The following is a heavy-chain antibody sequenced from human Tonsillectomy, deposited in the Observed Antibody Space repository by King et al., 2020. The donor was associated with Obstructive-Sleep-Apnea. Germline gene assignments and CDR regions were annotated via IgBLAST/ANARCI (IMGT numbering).Heavy chain of an antibody. J-gene: IGHJ5*02. V-gene: IGHV3-30*03. CDR2: ISYDGDNN. D-gene: IGHD1-26*01. CDR3: RAEGGALASRPSDT. Sequence: QAPGKGLEWVAAISYDGDNNDYGDSVTGRFTISRDNSKNTHYLQMNILRAEDKALYYCRAEGGALASRPSDTWGTGTLVTVS.